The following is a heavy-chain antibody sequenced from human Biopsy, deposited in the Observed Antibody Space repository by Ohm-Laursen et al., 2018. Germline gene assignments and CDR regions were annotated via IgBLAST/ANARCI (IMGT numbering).Heavy chain of an antibody. CDR2: INHSGRT. V-gene: IGHV4-34*01. CDR1: GESFNGYY. J-gene: IGHJ6*02. D-gene: IGHD3-22*01. CDR3: VRGVDYYDPYHYYALDV. Sequence: SDTLSLTCAVYGESFNGYYWSWIRQTPGKGLEWIGEINHSGRTNYNPSLKRRVTISVYTSKNKFSLKVRSVTAADTAVYYCVRGVDYYDPYHYYALDVWGQGTTVTVSS.